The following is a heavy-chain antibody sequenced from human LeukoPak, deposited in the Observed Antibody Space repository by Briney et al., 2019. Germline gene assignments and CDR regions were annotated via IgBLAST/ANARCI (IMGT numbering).Heavy chain of an antibody. Sequence: GRSLTLFCAAYGSTFSVPYMGWVSQPPGNGLGCVLFISSSGITIYHADSVKSRFTISRENSKNTLYLQMNSLRAEDTAVYYCAKGSAHARPYYFDYWGQGTLVTVSS. CDR3: AKGSAHARPYYFDY. D-gene: IGHD2-15*01. V-gene: IGHV3-11*01. CDR1: GSTFSVPY. CDR2: ISSSGITI. J-gene: IGHJ4*02.